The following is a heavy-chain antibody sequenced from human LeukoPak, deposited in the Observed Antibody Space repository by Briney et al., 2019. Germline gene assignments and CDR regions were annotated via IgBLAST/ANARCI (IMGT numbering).Heavy chain of an antibody. J-gene: IGHJ5*02. CDR3: ARLGLGDEACWFDP. CDR1: GGSINTYY. D-gene: IGHD3-10*01. V-gene: IGHV4-59*01. CDR2: VYYSGRT. Sequence: PSETLSLTCTVSGGSINTYYWSWIRQPPGKGLEWIGFVYYSGRTSYNPSLKSRVTISVDTSKSQFSLRLSPVTAADTAMYYCARLGLGDEACWFDPWGQGTLVTVSS.